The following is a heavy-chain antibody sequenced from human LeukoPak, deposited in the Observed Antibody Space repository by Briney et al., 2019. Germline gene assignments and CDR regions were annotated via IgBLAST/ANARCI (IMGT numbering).Heavy chain of an antibody. V-gene: IGHV3-7*03. CDR2: IKQDGSEK. Sequence: GESLRLSCTASGFTFSNFWMGWVRQAPGKGLEWVANIKQDGSEKYYVDSVKGRFTISRDNAKNSLYLQMNSLRAEDTAVYFCARGGGLDVWGQGATVTVSS. D-gene: IGHD3-16*01. CDR1: GFTFSNFW. J-gene: IGHJ6*02. CDR3: ARGGGLDV.